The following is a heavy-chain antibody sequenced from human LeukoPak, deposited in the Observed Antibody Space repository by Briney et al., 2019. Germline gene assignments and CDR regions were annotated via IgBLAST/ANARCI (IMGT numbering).Heavy chain of an antibody. CDR2: INPNSGGT. V-gene: IGHV1-2*02. CDR3: ARERVYSSGWYNWFDP. J-gene: IGHJ5*02. D-gene: IGHD6-19*01. CDR1: GYTFAGYY. Sequence: ASVKVSCKASGYTFAGYYMHWVRQAPGQGLEWMGWINPNSGGTNYAQKFQGRVTMTRDTSISTAYMELSRLRSDDTAVYYCARERVYSSGWYNWFDPWGQGTLVTVSS.